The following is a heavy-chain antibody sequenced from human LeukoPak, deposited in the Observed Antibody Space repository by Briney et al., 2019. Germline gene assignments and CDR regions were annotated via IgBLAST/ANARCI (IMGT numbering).Heavy chain of an antibody. J-gene: IGHJ3*02. CDR1: GFTFSSYA. CDR3: AKEPASGNGDFEI. Sequence: GGSLRLSCAASGFTFSSYAMSWVRQAPGKGLEWVSGISGSGGSTYYADSGKGRFTISRDNSKNTLYLQMNSLRAEDTAVYYWAKEPASGNGDFEIGGKGTMVTVSS. CDR2: ISGSGGST. V-gene: IGHV3-23*01. D-gene: IGHD2-15*01.